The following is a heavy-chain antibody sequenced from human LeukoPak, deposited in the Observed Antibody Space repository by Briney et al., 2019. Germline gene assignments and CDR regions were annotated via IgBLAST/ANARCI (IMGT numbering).Heavy chain of an antibody. D-gene: IGHD3-3*01. J-gene: IGHJ6*03. CDR1: GYTFTSYD. CDR3: ARGSEPYDFWSGYYRYYYYYMDV. Sequence: ASVKVSCKASGYTFTSYDINRVRQATGQGLEWMGWMILNSGNTGYAQKFQGRVTMTRNTSISTAYMELSSLRSEDTAVYYCARGSEPYDFWSGYYRYYYYYMDVWGKGTPVTVSS. CDR2: MILNSGNT. V-gene: IGHV1-8*01.